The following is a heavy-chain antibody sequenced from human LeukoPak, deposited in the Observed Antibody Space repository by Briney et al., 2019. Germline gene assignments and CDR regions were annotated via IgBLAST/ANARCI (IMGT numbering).Heavy chain of an antibody. Sequence: GGSLRLSCAASGFTFSSYAMTWVRQAPGKGLEWVSGISGSGGSTYYADSVKGRFTISRDNSKNTLYLQMNSLGAEDTAVYYCARLGDYYDSSGYYYVPVPDYWGQGTLVTVSS. CDR3: ARLGDYYDSSGYYYVPVPDY. CDR1: GFTFSSYA. V-gene: IGHV3-23*01. J-gene: IGHJ4*02. D-gene: IGHD3-22*01. CDR2: ISGSGGST.